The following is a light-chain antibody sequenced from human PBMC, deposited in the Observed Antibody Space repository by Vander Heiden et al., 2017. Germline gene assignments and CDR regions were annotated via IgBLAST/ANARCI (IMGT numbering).Light chain of an antibody. Sequence: EIVLTQSPATLSLSPGDRATVSCSASHSVSSYSVWYQPKVGQAPRLPICDESNRATGIPARFSGSGSGIDFMLTIRSIAPEDFAVYYCQQRSNWPYTFGQGTKLEIK. CDR2: DES. V-gene: IGKV3-11*01. CDR3: QQRSNWPYT. J-gene: IGKJ2*01. CDR1: HSVSSY.